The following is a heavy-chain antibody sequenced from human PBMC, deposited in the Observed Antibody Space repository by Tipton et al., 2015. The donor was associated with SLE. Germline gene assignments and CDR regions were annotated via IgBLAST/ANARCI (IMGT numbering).Heavy chain of an antibody. CDR3: VKQIAGAGSS. V-gene: IGHV3-23*01. CDR2: MLGSTGNT. J-gene: IGHJ4*02. CDR1: GFTFSNYA. Sequence: SLRLSCAASGFTFSNYAMSWVRQAPGKGLEGVSMLGSTGNTYYADSVKGRFIISRDNAQSSLYLPMNSLRAEDTAVYYCVKQIAGAGSSWGQGTLVTVSS. D-gene: IGHD6-13*01.